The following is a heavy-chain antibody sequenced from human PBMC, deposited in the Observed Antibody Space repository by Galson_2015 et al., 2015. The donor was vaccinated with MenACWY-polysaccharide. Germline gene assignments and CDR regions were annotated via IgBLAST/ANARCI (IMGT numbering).Heavy chain of an antibody. D-gene: IGHD3-16*01. CDR2: ISDGGNNK. CDR1: GLTFSSYV. V-gene: IGHV3-30-3*01. Sequence: SLRLSCAASGLTFSSYVMHWVRQAPGKGLEWVAVISDGGNNKYYTDSVKGRFTISRDNSKNTLYLQMNSLRPEDTAVYYCARSSSSALGGSSYVTAYWGQGTLVTVSS. CDR3: ARSSSSALGGSSYVTAY. J-gene: IGHJ4*02.